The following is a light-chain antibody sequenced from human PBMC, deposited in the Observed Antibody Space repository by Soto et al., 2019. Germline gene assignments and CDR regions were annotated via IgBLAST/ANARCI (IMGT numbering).Light chain of an antibody. CDR2: GAS. CDR3: QQYNSYPIT. V-gene: IGKV3-20*01. J-gene: IGKJ5*01. CDR1: QSVSSSY. Sequence: EIVLTQSPGTLSLSPGERATLSCRASQSVSSSYLAWYQQKPGQAPRLLIYGASSRATGIPDRFSGSGSGTDFTLTISRLEPEDFATYYCQQYNSYPITFGQGTRLE.